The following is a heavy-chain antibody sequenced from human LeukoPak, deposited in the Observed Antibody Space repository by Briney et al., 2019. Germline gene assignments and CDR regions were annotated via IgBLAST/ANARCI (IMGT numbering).Heavy chain of an antibody. CDR1: GGSISTYY. V-gene: IGHV4-59*07. D-gene: IGHD5-18*01. CDR3: ARSVDIAMVTFDY. J-gene: IGHJ4*02. Sequence: NPSDTLSLTCTVSGGSISTYYWSWIRQPPGKGLEWIGYIHYSGSIKYNPSLKSRVTISLGTSKNQFSLRLSSVTAADTAVYYCARSVDIAMVTFDYWGQGTLVTVSS. CDR2: IHYSGSI.